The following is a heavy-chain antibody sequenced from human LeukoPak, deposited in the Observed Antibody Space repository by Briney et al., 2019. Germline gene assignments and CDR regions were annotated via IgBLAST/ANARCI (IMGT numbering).Heavy chain of an antibody. CDR2: IYYSGST. CDR1: GGSISSHY. Sequence: SETLSLTCTVSGGSISSHYWSWIRQPPGKGLEWIGYIYYSGSTNYNPSLKSRVTISVDTSKNQFSLKLSSVTAADTAVYYCARVAKYYDFWSGYNYYYYMDVWGKGTTVTASS. CDR3: ARVAKYYDFWSGYNYYYYMDV. J-gene: IGHJ6*03. V-gene: IGHV4-59*11. D-gene: IGHD3-3*01.